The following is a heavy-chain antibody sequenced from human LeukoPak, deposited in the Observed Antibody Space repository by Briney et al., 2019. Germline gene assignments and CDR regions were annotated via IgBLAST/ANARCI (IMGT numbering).Heavy chain of an antibody. V-gene: IGHV4-61*01. Sequence: SETLSLTCTVSGGSISSGSYYWSWIRQPPGKGLEWIGYIYYSGSTNYNPSLKSRVTISVDTSKNQFSLKLSSVTAADTAVYYCARISLYCGGDCYPDYWGQGTLVTVSS. J-gene: IGHJ4*02. CDR2: IYYSGST. CDR3: ARISLYCGGDCYPDY. CDR1: GGSISSGSYY. D-gene: IGHD2-21*02.